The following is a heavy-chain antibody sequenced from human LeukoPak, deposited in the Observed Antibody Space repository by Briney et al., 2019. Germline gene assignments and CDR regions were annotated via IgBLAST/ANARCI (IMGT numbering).Heavy chain of an antibody. D-gene: IGHD2-8*01. Sequence: ASVKVSCKASGYTFTGCYMHWVRQAPGQGLAWMGWINPNSGGANYAQKFQGRVTMTRDTSISTAYMELSRLRSDDTAVYYCARGPHIVLMVYAIYFDYWGQGTLVTVPS. V-gene: IGHV1-2*02. J-gene: IGHJ4*02. CDR2: INPNSGGA. CDR1: GYTFTGCY. CDR3: ARGPHIVLMVYAIYFDY.